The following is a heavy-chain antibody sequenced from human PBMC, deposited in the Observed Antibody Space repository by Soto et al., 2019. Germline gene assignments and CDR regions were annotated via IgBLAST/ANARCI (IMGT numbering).Heavy chain of an antibody. V-gene: IGHV1-3*01. CDR1: GYTFTSYA. D-gene: IGHD3-10*01. CDR3: ARDLGFGLSDY. CDR2: INAGNGNT. J-gene: IGHJ4*02. Sequence: QVQLVQSGAEVKKPGASVKVSCKASGYTFTSYAMHWVRQAPGQRLEWMGWINAGNGNTKYSQKFQGRVTITRDTSASTAYMELSSLGYEDTAVYYCARDLGFGLSDYWGQGTLVTVSS.